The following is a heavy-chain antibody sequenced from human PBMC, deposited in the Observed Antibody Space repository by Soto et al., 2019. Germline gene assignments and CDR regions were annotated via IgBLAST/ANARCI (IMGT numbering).Heavy chain of an antibody. CDR1: GGTFSSYA. CDR2: IIPISGTA. Sequence: QVQLVQSGAEVKKPGSSVKVSCKASGGTFSSYAISWVRQAPGQGLEWMGGIIPISGTANYAQKFQGRVTIIADESTSTAYMELSSLRSEDTAVYYCARDAYWGGDCYSYFQHWGQGTLVTVSS. CDR3: ARDAYWGGDCYSYFQH. J-gene: IGHJ1*01. V-gene: IGHV1-69*01. D-gene: IGHD2-21*02.